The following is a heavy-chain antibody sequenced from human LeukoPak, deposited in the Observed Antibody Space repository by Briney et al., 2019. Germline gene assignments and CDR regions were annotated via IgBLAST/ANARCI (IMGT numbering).Heavy chain of an antibody. CDR3: AREVRGGNSFDY. CDR2: IYSGGST. D-gene: IGHD3-10*01. Sequence: GGSLRLSCAASGFTFSNAWMSWVRQAPGKGLEWVSLIYSGGSTYYADSVKGRFIISRDSSKNTLYLQMNSLRAEDTAVYYCAREVRGGNSFDYWGQGTLVTVSS. V-gene: IGHV3-66*01. J-gene: IGHJ4*02. CDR1: GFTFSNAW.